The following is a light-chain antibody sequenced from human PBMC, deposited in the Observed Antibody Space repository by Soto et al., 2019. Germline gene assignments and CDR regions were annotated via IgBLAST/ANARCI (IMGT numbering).Light chain of an antibody. CDR2: DVS. CDR3: NSYSGCPNPYL. Sequence: QSVLTQPASVSGSPGQSITISCTGTSTDVGGYNYVSWYQQHPGKAPKLLISDVSNRPSGVSFRFSGSKSGNTASLTISGLQADDEAVYHSNSYSGCPNPYLFRTGSRSPA. J-gene: IGLJ1*01. V-gene: IGLV2-14*01. CDR1: STDVGGYNY.